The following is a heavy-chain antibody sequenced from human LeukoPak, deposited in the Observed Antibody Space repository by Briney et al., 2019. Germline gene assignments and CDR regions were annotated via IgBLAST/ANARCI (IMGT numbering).Heavy chain of an antibody. D-gene: IGHD6-19*01. J-gene: IGHJ6*03. CDR2: IYYSGST. Sequence: SETLSLTCTVSGGSISSGSYYWGWIRQPPGKGLEWIGNIYYSGSTNYNPSLKSRVTISVDKSKNQFSLKLSSVTAADTAVYYCARVGGYSSGWYATYYYYMDVWGKGTTVTVSS. V-gene: IGHV4-39*07. CDR1: GGSISSGSYY. CDR3: ARVGGYSSGWYATYYYYMDV.